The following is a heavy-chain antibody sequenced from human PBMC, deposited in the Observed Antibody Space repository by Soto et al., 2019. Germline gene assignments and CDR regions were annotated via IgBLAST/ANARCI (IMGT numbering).Heavy chain of an antibody. CDR3: ARGDPYYGRDL. Sequence: QVQLVESGGGVVQPGRSLRLSCVASGFTSSNYFMHWVRQAPGKGLEWVALISYDGSNNHYTDSVKGRFTISRDNSKNALYLQMHSLGGEDRVVYFCARGDPYYGRDLWGQGTRVTASS. V-gene: IGHV3-30*04. J-gene: IGHJ6*02. CDR2: ISYDGSNN. CDR1: GFTSSNYF.